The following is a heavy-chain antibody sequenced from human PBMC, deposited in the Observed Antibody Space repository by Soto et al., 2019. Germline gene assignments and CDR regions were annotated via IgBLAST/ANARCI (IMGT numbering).Heavy chain of an antibody. CDR2: ISYDGRNK. D-gene: IGHD2-2*01. CDR3: AKEMLVLVPAAIDY. V-gene: IGHV3-30*18. CDR1: GFTFSISG. Sequence: QVQLVESGGGVVQPGRSLRLSCAASGFTFSISGMHWVRQAPGKGLEWVAVISYDGRNKYYADSVKGRFNIYRDNSKKTLYLQMNSLRAEDTDVYYCAKEMLVLVPAAIDYCRQGTLVTVSS. J-gene: IGHJ4*02.